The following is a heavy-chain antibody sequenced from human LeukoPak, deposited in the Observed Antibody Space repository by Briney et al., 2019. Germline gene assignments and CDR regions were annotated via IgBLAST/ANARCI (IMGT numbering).Heavy chain of an antibody. V-gene: IGHV3-21*01. Sequence: PGGSLRLSCAASGFTFSSYSMNWVRQAPGKGLEWVSSISSSSSYIYYADSVKGRFTISRDNAKNSLYLQMNSLRAEDTAVYYCARDFGCSSTSCFSFPFDYWGQGTLVTVSS. CDR1: GFTFSSYS. CDR3: ARDFGCSSTSCFSFPFDY. CDR2: ISSSSSYI. D-gene: IGHD2-2*01. J-gene: IGHJ4*02.